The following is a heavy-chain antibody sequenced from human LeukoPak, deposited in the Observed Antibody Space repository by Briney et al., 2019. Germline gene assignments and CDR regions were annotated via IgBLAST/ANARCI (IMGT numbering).Heavy chain of an antibody. D-gene: IGHD3-22*01. V-gene: IGHV3-7*04. Sequence: GGSLRLSCAASGFTFSSYWMTWVRQAPGKGLEWVANIKQDGSEKYYVESVKGRFTISRDNAKNSLNLQMNSLRAEDTAVYYCARGSSGYKPYGMDVWGQGTLVTVSS. CDR3: ARGSSGYKPYGMDV. J-gene: IGHJ6*02. CDR1: GFTFSSYW. CDR2: IKQDGSEK.